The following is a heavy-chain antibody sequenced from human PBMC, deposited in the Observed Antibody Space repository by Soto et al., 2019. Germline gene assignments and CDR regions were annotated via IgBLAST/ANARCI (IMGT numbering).Heavy chain of an antibody. J-gene: IGHJ5*02. CDR3: ERGPVGVAGPQWFDP. V-gene: IGHV4-31*03. D-gene: IGHD6-19*01. Sequence: LSRTYTVPGVSVSRGGYYWCWFSQQPGKGLEWIGYIYYSGSTYYNPSLKSRVTISVDTSKNQFSLKLSSVTAADTAVYYCERGPVGVAGPQWFDPWGQGTLVTVSS. CDR1: GVSVSRGGYY. CDR2: IYYSGST.